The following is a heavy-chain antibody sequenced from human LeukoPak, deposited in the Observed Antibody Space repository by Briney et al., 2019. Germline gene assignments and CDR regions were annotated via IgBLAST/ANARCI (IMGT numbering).Heavy chain of an antibody. CDR1: GYTLTDFY. V-gene: IGHV1-2*02. J-gene: IGHJ5*02. CDR3: ARERYFDWLSPSGWFDP. CDR2: INPNSGGT. Sequence: ASLVVFWKASGYTLTDFYMNWVRNAPGQWLLFLLWINPNSGGTNYAQKFQGRVTMTRDTSISTAYMDLTRLRSDDTAVYYCARERYFDWLSPSGWFDPWGQRTLVTVTS. D-gene: IGHD3-9*01.